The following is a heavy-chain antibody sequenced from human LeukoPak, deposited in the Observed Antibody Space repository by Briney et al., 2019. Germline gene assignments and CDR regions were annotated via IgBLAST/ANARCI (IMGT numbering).Heavy chain of an antibody. CDR3: AKAYCYDSSGYYYDY. CDR1: GFTFSSYA. D-gene: IGHD3-22*01. V-gene: IGHV3-23*01. CDR2: ISGSGGST. Sequence: GGSLRLSCAASGFTFSSYAMSWVRQAPGKGLEWVSAISGSGGSTYYADSVKGRFTISRDNSKNTLYLQMNSLRAEDTAVYYCAKAYCYDSSGYYYDYWGQGTLVTVSS. J-gene: IGHJ4*02.